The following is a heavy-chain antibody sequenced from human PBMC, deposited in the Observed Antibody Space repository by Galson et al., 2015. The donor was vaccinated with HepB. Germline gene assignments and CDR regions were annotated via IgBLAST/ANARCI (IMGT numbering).Heavy chain of an antibody. CDR2: ISGSGGST. Sequence: SLRLSCAASGFTFSSYAMSWVRQAPGKGLEWVSAISGSGGSTYYADSVKGRFTISRDNSKNTLYLQMNSLRAEDTAVYYCAKVRYSSSWSGDAFDIWGQGTMVTASS. CDR3: AKVRYSSSWSGDAFDI. V-gene: IGHV3-23*01. CDR1: GFTFSSYA. D-gene: IGHD6-13*01. J-gene: IGHJ3*02.